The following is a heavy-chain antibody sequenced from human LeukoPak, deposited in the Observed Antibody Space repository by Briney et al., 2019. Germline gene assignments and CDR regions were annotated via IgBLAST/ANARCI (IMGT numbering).Heavy chain of an antibody. D-gene: IGHD6-13*01. CDR3: ASRNGYSSSHDAFDI. CDR1: GYGFTSYW. J-gene: IGHJ3*02. V-gene: IGHV5-10-1*01. CDR2: IDPSDSYT. Sequence: GESLKISCKGSGYGFTSYWISWVRQMPGKGLEWMGRIDPSDSYTNYSPSFQGHVTISADKSISTAYLQWSSLKASDTAMYYCASRNGYSSSHDAFDIWGQGTMVTVSS.